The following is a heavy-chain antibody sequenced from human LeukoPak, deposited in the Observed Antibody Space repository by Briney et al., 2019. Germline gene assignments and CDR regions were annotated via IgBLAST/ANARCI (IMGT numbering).Heavy chain of an antibody. V-gene: IGHV1-2*02. CDR2: INPNSGGT. CDR3: ASGGGSLHASRIVVVPAAVLFFDY. J-gene: IGHJ4*02. D-gene: IGHD2-2*01. CDR1: GYTFTGYY. Sequence: ASVKVSCKASGYTFTGYYMHWVRQAPGQGLEWMGWINPNSGGTNYAQKFQGRVTMTRDTSISTAYMELSRLRSGDTAVYYCASGGGSLHASRIVVVPAAVLFFDYWGQGTLVTVSS.